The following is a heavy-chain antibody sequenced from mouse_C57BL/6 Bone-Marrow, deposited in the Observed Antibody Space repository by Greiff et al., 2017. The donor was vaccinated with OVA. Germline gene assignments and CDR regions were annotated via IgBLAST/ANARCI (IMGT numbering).Heavy chain of an antibody. CDR3: AREVRGYWYFDV. CDR1: GYTFTNYW. Sequence: QVQLQQSGAELVRPGTSVKMSCKASGYTFTNYWIGWAKQRPGHGLEWIGDIYPGGGYTNYNEKFKGKAALTADKSSSTAYMQFSSLTSEDSAIYYCAREVRGYWYFDVWGTGTTVTVSS. V-gene: IGHV1-63*01. J-gene: IGHJ1*03. CDR2: IYPGGGYT. D-gene: IGHD3-2*02.